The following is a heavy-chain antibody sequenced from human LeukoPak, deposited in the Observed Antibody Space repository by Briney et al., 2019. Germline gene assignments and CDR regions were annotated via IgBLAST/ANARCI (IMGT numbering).Heavy chain of an antibody. CDR3: ARDKYYGSGSQREDV. CDR2: ISSSGSTI. D-gene: IGHD3-10*01. Sequence: SXXASGFTFSDYYMSWIRQAPGKGLEWVSYISSSGSTIYYADSVKGRFTISRDNAKNSLYLQMNSLRAEDTAVYYCARDKYYGSGSQREDVWGQGTTVTVSS. J-gene: IGHJ6*02. CDR1: GFTFSDYY. V-gene: IGHV3-11*01.